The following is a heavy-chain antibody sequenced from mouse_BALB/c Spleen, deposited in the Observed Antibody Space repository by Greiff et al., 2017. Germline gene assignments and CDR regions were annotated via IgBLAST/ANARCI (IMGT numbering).Heavy chain of an antibody. Sequence: EVMLVESGGGLVKLGGSLKLSCAASGFTFSSYYMSWVRQTPEKRLELVAAINSNGGSTYYPDTVKGRFTISRDNAKNTLYLQMSSLKSEDTALYYCARRGGNSFYYAMDYWGQGTSVTVSS. CDR3: ARRGGNSFYYAMDY. V-gene: IGHV5-6-2*01. D-gene: IGHD1-3*01. J-gene: IGHJ4*01. CDR1: GFTFSSYY. CDR2: INSNGGST.